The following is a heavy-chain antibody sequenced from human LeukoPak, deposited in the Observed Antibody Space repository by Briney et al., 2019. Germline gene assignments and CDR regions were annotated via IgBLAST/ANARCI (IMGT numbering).Heavy chain of an antibody. CDR3: AHSDIVRVPASFDP. CDR2: IYWNDDK. D-gene: IGHD2-2*01. CDR1: GFSLSTSGVG. J-gene: IGHJ5*02. V-gene: IGHV2-5*01. Sequence: SGPTLVNPTQTLTLTCTFSGFSLSTSGVGVGWIRQPPGKALEWLAFIYWNDDKRYSPSLKSRLTITKDTSKNQVVLTMTNMDPVDTATYHCAHSDIVRVPASFDPWGQGTLVTVSS.